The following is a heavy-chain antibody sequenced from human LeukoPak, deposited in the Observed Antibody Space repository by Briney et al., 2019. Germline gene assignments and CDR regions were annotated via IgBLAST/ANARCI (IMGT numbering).Heavy chain of an antibody. CDR3: AKHRGSSWVLPCFDY. J-gene: IGHJ4*02. V-gene: IGHV3-9*03. CDR1: GFTFDDYA. Sequence: GGSLRLSCAASGFTFDDYAMHWVRQAPGNGLEWVSGISWNSGSIGYADSVKGRFTISRDNAKNSLYLQMNSLRTEDMALYYCAKHRGSSWVLPCFDYWGQGTLVTVSS. D-gene: IGHD6-13*01. CDR2: ISWNSGSI.